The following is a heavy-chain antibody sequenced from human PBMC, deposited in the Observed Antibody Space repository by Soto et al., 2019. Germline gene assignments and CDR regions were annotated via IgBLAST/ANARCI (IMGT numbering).Heavy chain of an antibody. CDR3: AKGSQAYYYYGMDV. CDR1: GFTFSSYA. J-gene: IGHJ6*02. Sequence: VGSLRLSCAASGFTFSSYAMNWVRQAPGKGLEWVSAISGSGGSTYYADSGKGRSTISRDNSKNTLYLQMNSLRAEDTAVYYCAKGSQAYYYYGMDVWGQGTTVTVSS. D-gene: IGHD2-15*01. CDR2: ISGSGGST. V-gene: IGHV3-23*01.